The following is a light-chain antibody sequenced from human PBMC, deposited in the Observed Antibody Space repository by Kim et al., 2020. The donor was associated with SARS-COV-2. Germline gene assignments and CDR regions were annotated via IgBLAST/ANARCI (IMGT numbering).Light chain of an antibody. CDR2: WAA. Sequence: RAPTNCPSSQSVLKMSTKKKYLARNQQKPGQPPKLLIYWAATRESVVPDRFAGSGSGTDFTLTISSLQAEEVAVYYGQQDYSTPLSFGQGPK. V-gene: IGKV4-1*01. CDR1: QSVLKMSTKKKY. J-gene: IGKJ2*01. CDR3: QQDYSTPLS.